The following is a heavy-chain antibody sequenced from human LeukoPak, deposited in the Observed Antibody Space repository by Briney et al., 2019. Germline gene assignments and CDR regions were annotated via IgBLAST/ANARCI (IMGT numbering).Heavy chain of an antibody. V-gene: IGHV1-46*01. CDR3: VRDLGPRGIISPQGY. J-gene: IGHJ4*02. Sequence: ASVKVSCKASGYTFTSYYIHWVRQAPGQGLEWMGISNPSGGSSNYAQKFQGRVTMTRDTSTSTVYMELSSLRSEDTAVYYCVRDLGPRGIISPQGYWGQGTLVTVSS. D-gene: IGHD5-24*01. CDR2: SNPSGGSS. CDR1: GYTFTSYY.